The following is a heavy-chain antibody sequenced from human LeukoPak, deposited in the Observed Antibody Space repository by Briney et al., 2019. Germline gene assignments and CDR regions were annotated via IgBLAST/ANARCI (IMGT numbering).Heavy chain of an antibody. D-gene: IGHD5/OR15-5a*01. V-gene: IGHV3-23*01. J-gene: IGHJ4*02. CDR3: AKSPGLSYYFDY. CDR1: GFTFSSYA. Sequence: GGSLRPSCAASGFTFSSYAMSWVRQAPGKGLEWVSAISGSGGSTYYADSVKGRFTISRDNSKNTLYLQMNSLRAEDTAVYYCAKSPGLSYYFDYWGQGTLVTVSS. CDR2: ISGSGGST.